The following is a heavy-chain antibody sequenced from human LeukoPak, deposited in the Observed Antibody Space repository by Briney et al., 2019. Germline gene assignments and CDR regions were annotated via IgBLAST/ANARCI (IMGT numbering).Heavy chain of an antibody. CDR3: TKTGGPWD. Sequence: GGSLRLSCVASGFTFSSYWMSWVRQAPGKGLEWVANIKRDGKEKHYVDSVKGRFTISRDNPKNTLYLQMNALRAEDTAVYYCTKTGGPWDWGQGTLVTVSS. CDR2: IKRDGKEK. J-gene: IGHJ4*02. D-gene: IGHD7-27*01. CDR1: GFTFSSYW. V-gene: IGHV3-7*03.